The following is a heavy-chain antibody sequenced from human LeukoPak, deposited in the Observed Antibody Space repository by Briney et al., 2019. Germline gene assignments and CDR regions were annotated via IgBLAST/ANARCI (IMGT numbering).Heavy chain of an antibody. D-gene: IGHD6-19*01. CDR2: INPNSGGT. CDR3: ARFAVHRRITVAGQFGLDY. Sequence: GASVKVSCKASGYTFTGYYIHWVRQAPGQGLEWMGWINPNSGGTNYAQKFQGRVTMTRDTSISTAYMELSRLRSGDTAVYYCARFAVHRRITVAGQFGLDYWGQGTLVSLSS. V-gene: IGHV1-2*02. J-gene: IGHJ4*02. CDR1: GYTFTGYY.